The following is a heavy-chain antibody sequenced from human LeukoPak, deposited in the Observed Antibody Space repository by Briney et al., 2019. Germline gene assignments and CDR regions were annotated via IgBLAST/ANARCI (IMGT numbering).Heavy chain of an antibody. V-gene: IGHV7-4-1*01. J-gene: IGHJ5*02. CDR3: ARDITMVRGVITDNWFDP. Sequence: ASVTVSCKASGYTFTSYAMNWVRQAPGQGLEWMGWINTNTGNPTYAPGFTGGFVFSLDTSVSTVYLQICSLKAGDTAVYYCARDITMVRGVITDNWFDPWGQGTLVTVSS. D-gene: IGHD3-10*01. CDR1: GYTFTSYA. CDR2: INTNTGNP.